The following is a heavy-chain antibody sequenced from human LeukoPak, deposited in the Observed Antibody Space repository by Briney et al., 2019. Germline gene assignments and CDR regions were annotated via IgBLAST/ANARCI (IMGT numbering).Heavy chain of an antibody. Sequence: SVKVSCKASGGTFSSYAIIWVRQAPGQGHEWMGRIIPIFGTENYAQKFQGRVTITTDEAMSTAYMELSSLISEDTAVYYCARELDDILTGYYVLWDYWGQGTLVTVSS. CDR2: IIPIFGTE. D-gene: IGHD3-9*01. CDR3: ARELDDILTGYYVLWDY. J-gene: IGHJ4*02. V-gene: IGHV1-69*05. CDR1: GGTFSSYA.